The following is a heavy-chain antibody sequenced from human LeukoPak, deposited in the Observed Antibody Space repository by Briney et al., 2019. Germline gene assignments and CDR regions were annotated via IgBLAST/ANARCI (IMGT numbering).Heavy chain of an antibody. Sequence: GGSLRLSCAASGSTFGNYYMSWVRQAPGKGLEWVSSIRGSGGNTYYADSVKGRFTISRDNSSNTLYLQMNSLRTEDTAVYYCAKGSATIIVVARRYYFDSWGQGTLVTVSS. D-gene: IGHD3-22*01. J-gene: IGHJ4*02. CDR1: GSTFGNYY. CDR3: AKGSATIIVVARRYYFDS. V-gene: IGHV3-23*01. CDR2: IRGSGGNT.